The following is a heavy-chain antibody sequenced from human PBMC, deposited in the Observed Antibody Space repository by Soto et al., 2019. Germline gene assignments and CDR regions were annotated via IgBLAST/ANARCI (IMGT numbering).Heavy chain of an antibody. J-gene: IGHJ5*02. D-gene: IGHD2-15*01. V-gene: IGHV4-31*03. Sequence: PSETLSLTCTVSGGSISSGGYYWSWIRQHPGKGLEWIGYIYYSGSTYYNPSLKSRVTISVDTSKNQFSLKLSSVTAADTAVYYCARARNRSGYNWFDPWGQGTLVTSPQ. CDR3: ARARNRSGYNWFDP. CDR2: IYYSGST. CDR1: GGSISSGGYY.